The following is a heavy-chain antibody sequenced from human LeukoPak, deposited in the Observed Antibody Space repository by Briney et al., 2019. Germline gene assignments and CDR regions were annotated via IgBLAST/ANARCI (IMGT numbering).Heavy chain of an antibody. V-gene: IGHV3-23*01. CDR2: ITGSGGNT. CDR3: AKWGDYDVLTGYYASDY. Sequence: GASLRLSCAAPGFTFSNYAMSWVRQAPGKGLEWVSAITGSGGNTYYADSVKGRFTISRDNSKNTVFLQMNSLRAEDTAVYYCAKWGDYDVLTGYYASDYWGQGALVTVSS. CDR1: GFTFSNYA. D-gene: IGHD3-9*01. J-gene: IGHJ4*02.